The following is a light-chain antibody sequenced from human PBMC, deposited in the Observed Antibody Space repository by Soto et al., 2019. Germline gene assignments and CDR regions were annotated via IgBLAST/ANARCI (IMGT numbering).Light chain of an antibody. CDR2: AAS. V-gene: IGKV1-39*01. J-gene: IGKJ4*01. CDR1: QSIDSY. Sequence: DSQMTQSPSSLSASVGDRLTITCRASQSIDSYLNWYQQKPGKAPKLLIYAASNLQSGVPSRFSGSGSGTDFTVTISSLQPEDFATYYCQQTYSVPGTFGGGTKVAIK. CDR3: QQTYSVPGT.